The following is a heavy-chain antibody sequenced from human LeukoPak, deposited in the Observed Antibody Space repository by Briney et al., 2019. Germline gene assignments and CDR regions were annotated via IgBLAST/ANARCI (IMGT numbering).Heavy chain of an antibody. J-gene: IGHJ5*02. CDR3: AKDRPLYYDILTGYLNWFDP. CDR2: ISVSGNT. V-gene: IGHV3-23*01. CDR1: GFTLSSYA. D-gene: IGHD3-9*01. Sequence: GGSLRLSCAASGFTLSSYAMSWVRQGPGKGLEGVSAISVSGNTYYADSVKGRFTISRDNSKNTLYLQMNSLRAEDTAVYYCAKDRPLYYDILTGYLNWFDPWGQGTLVTVSS.